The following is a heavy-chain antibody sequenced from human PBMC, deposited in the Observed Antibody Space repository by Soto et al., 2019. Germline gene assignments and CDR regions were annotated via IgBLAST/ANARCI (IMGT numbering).Heavy chain of an antibody. CDR2: IYYSGST. Sequence: SETLSLTCTVSGGSISSGGYYWSWIRQHPGKGLEWIGYIYYSGSTYYNPSLKSRVTISVDTSKNQFSLKLSSVTAADTAVYYCARLNEDIVVVVAATDFIDPGAFDIWGQGTMVTVSS. D-gene: IGHD2-15*01. CDR3: ARLNEDIVVVVAATDFIDPGAFDI. CDR1: GGSISSGGYY. V-gene: IGHV4-31*03. J-gene: IGHJ3*02.